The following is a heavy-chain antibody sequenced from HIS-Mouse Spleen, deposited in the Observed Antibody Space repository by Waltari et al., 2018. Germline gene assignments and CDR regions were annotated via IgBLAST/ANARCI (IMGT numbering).Heavy chain of an antibody. CDR2: IYYSGST. Sequence: QLQLQESGPGLVKPSETLSLTCTVSGGSISSSRYYWGWIRQRPGKGLEWIGSIYYSGSTYYNPSLKSRVTISVDTSKNQFSLKLSSVTAADTAVYYCAREIPYSSSWYDWYFDLWGRGTLVTVSS. CDR3: AREIPYSSSWYDWYFDL. CDR1: GGSISSSRYY. J-gene: IGHJ2*01. V-gene: IGHV4-39*07. D-gene: IGHD6-13*01.